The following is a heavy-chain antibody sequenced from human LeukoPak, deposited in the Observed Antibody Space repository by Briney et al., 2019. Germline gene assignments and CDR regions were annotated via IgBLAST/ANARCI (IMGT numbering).Heavy chain of an antibody. J-gene: IGHJ5*02. Sequence: ASVKVSCKASGYTFTSYCIHWVRQAPGQGLEWMGIINPSGGSTSYAQKFQGRVTMTRDMSTSTVYMELSSLRSEDTAVYYCARAQTIAARWFDPWGQGTLVTVSS. CDR1: GYTFTSYC. CDR3: ARAQTIAARWFDP. CDR2: INPSGGST. V-gene: IGHV1-46*01. D-gene: IGHD6-6*01.